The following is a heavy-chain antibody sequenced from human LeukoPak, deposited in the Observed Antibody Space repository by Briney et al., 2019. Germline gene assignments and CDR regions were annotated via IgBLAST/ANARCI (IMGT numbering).Heavy chain of an antibody. J-gene: IGHJ3*02. CDR3: ARRPSPPDAFDI. CDR2: IYYSGST. CDR1: GGSLSSYY. V-gene: IGHV4-59*08. Sequence: SETLSLTCTVSGGSLSSYYWSWIRQSPGKGLAWIGYIYYSGSTNYNPSLKSRVTISGDTSKNQFSLNVWSVTAADTAVYYCARRPSPPDAFDIWGQGTMVTVSS.